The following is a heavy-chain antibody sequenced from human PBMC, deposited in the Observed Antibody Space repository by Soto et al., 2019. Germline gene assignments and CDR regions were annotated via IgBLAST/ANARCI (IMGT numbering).Heavy chain of an antibody. J-gene: IGHJ6*02. Sequence: SETLSLTCTVSGGSISSGGYSWTWIRQHPGKGLEWIGYIYYSGSTYYNPSLKSRVTISVDTSKNQFSLKLSSVTAADTAVYYCARGIVVVVAATRHYSGMDVWGQGTTVTVSS. D-gene: IGHD2-15*01. CDR3: ARGIVVVVAATRHYSGMDV. V-gene: IGHV4-31*03. CDR1: GGSISSGGYS. CDR2: IYYSGST.